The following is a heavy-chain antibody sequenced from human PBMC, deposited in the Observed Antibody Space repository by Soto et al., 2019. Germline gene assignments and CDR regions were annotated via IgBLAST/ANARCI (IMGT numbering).Heavy chain of an antibody. D-gene: IGHD2-15*01. CDR3: ARDAAWYLDF. J-gene: IGHJ4*02. CDR1: GFSFDSFG. V-gene: IGHV3-33*01. CDR2: IWHDGTQT. Sequence: GGSLRLSCAASGFSFDSFGIHWIRQAPGKGLEWVAMIWHDGTQTYYADSVRGRFTISRDNSENTVYLQMNSLRVEDTAVYYCARDAAWYLDFWGQGTLVTVSS.